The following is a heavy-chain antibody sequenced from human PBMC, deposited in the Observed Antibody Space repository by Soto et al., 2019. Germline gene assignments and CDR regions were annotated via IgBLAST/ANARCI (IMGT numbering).Heavy chain of an antibody. CDR1: GGSISISSYY. D-gene: IGHD5-18*01. CDR2: IYYSGST. CDR3: ARVDTAMVNYYYYGMDV. V-gene: IGHV4-39*01. J-gene: IGHJ6*02. Sequence: SETLSLTCTVSGGSISISSYYWGCIRQPPGKGLEWIGSIYYSGSTYYNPSLKSRVTISVDTSKNQFSLKLSSVTAADTAVYYCARVDTAMVNYYYYGMDVWGQGTTVTVSS.